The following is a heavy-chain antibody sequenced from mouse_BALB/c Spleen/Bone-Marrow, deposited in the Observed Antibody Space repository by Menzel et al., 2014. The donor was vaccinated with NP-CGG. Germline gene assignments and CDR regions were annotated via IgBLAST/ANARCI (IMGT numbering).Heavy chain of an antibody. J-gene: IGHJ1*01. D-gene: IGHD2-14*01. V-gene: IGHV7-3*02. CDR1: GFTFTDYY. CDR2: IRNKANGYTT. Sequence: EVQLVESGGGLVQPGGSLRLSCATSGFTFTDYYMSWVRQPPGKALEWLGFIRNKANGYTTEYSASVKGRFTISRDNSQSTLYLQMNTLRAEDSATYYCARDDYRYDGWYFDVWGAGTTVTVSS. CDR3: ARDDYRYDGWYFDV.